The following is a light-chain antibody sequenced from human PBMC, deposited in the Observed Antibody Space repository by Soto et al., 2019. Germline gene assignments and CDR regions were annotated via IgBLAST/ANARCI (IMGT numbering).Light chain of an antibody. CDR2: EVS. CDR3: SSYAASNNFV. J-gene: IGLJ7*01. CDR1: SSDVGSYNY. V-gene: IGLV2-8*01. Sequence: QPVLTQPPSASGSPGQSVTISCTGTSSDVGSYNYVSWYQQHPGKAPKLMIYEVSKRPSGVPDRFSGSKSGNTASLTVSGLQTEDEADYYCSSYAASNNFVFGTGTQLTVL.